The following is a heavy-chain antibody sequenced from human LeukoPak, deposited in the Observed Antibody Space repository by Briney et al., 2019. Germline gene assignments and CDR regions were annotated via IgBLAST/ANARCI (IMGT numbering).Heavy chain of an antibody. V-gene: IGHV4-30-2*01. CDR2: IYHSGST. CDR1: GGSISSGGYY. Sequence: PSETLSLTCTVSGGSISSGGYYWSWIRQPPGKGLEWIGYIYHSGSTYYNPSLKSRVTISVDTSKNQFSLKLSSVTAADTAVYYCAPLTIFGVVISHTTWGQGTMVTVSS. J-gene: IGHJ3*01. CDR3: APLTIFGVVISHTT. D-gene: IGHD3-3*01.